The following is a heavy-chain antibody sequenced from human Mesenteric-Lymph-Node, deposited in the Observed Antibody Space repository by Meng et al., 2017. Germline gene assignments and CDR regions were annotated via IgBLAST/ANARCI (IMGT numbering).Heavy chain of an antibody. Sequence: ASVKVSCKASGYTFTSYYMYWVRQDPGQGLEWMGIINPSGGSTNYAQQFQGSVTMTRDTSTSTVYMALSSLRSEDTAVYYCAREADLDPAMGTNAFDIWGQGTMVTVSS. D-gene: IGHD5-18*01. J-gene: IGHJ3*02. CDR2: INPSGGST. CDR3: AREADLDPAMGTNAFDI. CDR1: GYTFTSYY. V-gene: IGHV1-46*01.